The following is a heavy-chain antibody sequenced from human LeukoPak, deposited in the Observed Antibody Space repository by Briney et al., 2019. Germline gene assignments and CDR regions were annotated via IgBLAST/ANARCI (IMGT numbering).Heavy chain of an antibody. V-gene: IGHV3-20*04. CDR2: IYWYENRT. CDR3: AKPAGKQQLVYYFDY. D-gene: IGHD6-13*01. Sequence: GGSLRLSCEASGFTFDDYGMSWVRQVPGKGLEWVSSIYWYENRTSYAESVEGRFAISRDNAKNSLYLQMNSLRAEDTAVYCCAKPAGKQQLVYYFDYWGQGTLVTVSS. CDR1: GFTFDDYG. J-gene: IGHJ4*02.